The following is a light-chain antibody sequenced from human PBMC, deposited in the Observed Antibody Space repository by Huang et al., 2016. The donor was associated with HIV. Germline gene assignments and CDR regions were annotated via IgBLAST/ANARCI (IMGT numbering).Light chain of an antibody. CDR2: AAS. CDR3: QQSYSSIGT. CDR1: QSINTY. Sequence: DIQMNQAPSSLSASVGDRVTITCRAIQSINTYLHWNQQQQGTAPKLLLYAASSLQCGVPSRFSGSGSATDFTLTISSLQPEDFATYYCQQSYSSIGTFGQGTRLEIK. V-gene: IGKV1-39*01. J-gene: IGKJ2*01.